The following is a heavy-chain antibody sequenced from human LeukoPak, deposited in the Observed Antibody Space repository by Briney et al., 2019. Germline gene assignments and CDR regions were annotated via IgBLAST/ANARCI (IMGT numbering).Heavy chain of an antibody. J-gene: IGHJ6*02. CDR2: INPSGGST. Sequence: ASVKVSCKASGYTFTSYYMHWVRQAPGQGLEWMGIINPSGGSTSYAQKFQGRVTMTRDTSTSTVYMELSSLRSEDTAVYYCARERVGGSPQNYYYYGMDVWGQGTTVTVSS. CDR1: GYTFTSYY. CDR3: ARERVGGSPQNYYYYGMDV. D-gene: IGHD3-16*01. V-gene: IGHV1-46*01.